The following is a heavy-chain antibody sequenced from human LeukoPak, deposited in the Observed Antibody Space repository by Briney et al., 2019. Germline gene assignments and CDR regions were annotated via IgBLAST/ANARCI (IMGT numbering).Heavy chain of an antibody. CDR3: AKNYDSGRGVPYGMDV. J-gene: IGHJ6*02. V-gene: IGHV3-23*01. CDR2: IGAGSGAIT. CDR1: GFIFSSYA. Sequence: GGSLRLSCAASGFIFSSYAMRWVRQAPGKGLEWVSAIGAGSGAITIYADSVKGRFTISRDNSKNTLYLQMNSLRGEDTAVYYCAKNYDSGRGVPYGMDVWGQGTTVTVSS. D-gene: IGHD3-10*01.